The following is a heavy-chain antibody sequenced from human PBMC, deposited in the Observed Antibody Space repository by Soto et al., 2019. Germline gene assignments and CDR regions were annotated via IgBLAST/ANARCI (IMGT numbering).Heavy chain of an antibody. Sequence: PGESLKISCKGSGYSFPSYWIGWVRQMPGKGLEWMGRIDPSDSYTNYSPSFQGHVTISADKSISTAYLQWSSLKASDTAMYYCARQRDDGGVFDYWGQGTLVTVSS. V-gene: IGHV5-10-1*01. CDR3: ARQRDDGGVFDY. J-gene: IGHJ4*02. D-gene: IGHD3-16*01. CDR1: GYSFPSYW. CDR2: IDPSDSYT.